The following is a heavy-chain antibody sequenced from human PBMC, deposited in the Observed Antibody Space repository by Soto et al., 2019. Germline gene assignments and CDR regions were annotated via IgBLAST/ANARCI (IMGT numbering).Heavy chain of an antibody. CDR2: ISRRGSTI. V-gene: IGHV3-11*01. Sequence: QVQLVESGGGLVKPGGSLRLSCAASGFTFSDYYMSWIRQAPGKGLEWLSYISRRGSTIYYADSVKGRFTISRDNARNSLYLQMSSLRAEDTAVYYCARDSGRDGYNYVRPLDYWGQGTLVTVSS. CDR1: GFTFSDYY. J-gene: IGHJ4*02. CDR3: ARDSGRDGYNYVRPLDY. D-gene: IGHD5-12*01.